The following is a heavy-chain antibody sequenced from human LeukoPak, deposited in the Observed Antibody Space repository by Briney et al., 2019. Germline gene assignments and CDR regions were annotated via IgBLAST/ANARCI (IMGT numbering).Heavy chain of an antibody. J-gene: IGHJ6*02. CDR2: ISYDGSNK. V-gene: IGHV3-30-3*01. D-gene: IGHD6-19*01. Sequence: QPGRSLRLSCAASGFTFSSYAMHWVRQAPGKGLEWVAVISYDGSNKYYADSVKGRFTISRDNSKNTLYLQMNSLRAEDTAVYYCASGTVRGTGGMAVWGQGTTVTVSS. CDR3: ASGTVRGTGGMAV. CDR1: GFTFSSYA.